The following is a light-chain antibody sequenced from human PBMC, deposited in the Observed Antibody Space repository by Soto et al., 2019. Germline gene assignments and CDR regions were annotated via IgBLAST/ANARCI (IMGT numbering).Light chain of an antibody. CDR3: QQRSNWPLT. Sequence: EIVLTQSPGTLSLSPGERATLSCRASESVSSYLAWYQQKPGQAPRLLNYDASNRATGIPARFSGSGSGTDFTLTISSLEPEDFAVYYCQQRSNWPLTFGGGTKVDIK. J-gene: IGKJ4*01. V-gene: IGKV3-11*01. CDR2: DAS. CDR1: ESVSSY.